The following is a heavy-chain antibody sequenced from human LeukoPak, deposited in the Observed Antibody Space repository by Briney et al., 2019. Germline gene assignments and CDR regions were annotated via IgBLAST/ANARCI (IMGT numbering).Heavy chain of an antibody. CDR3: ATDGGYEPTA. D-gene: IGHD5-12*01. V-gene: IGHV3-21*01. CDR1: GFVFSDYT. CDR2: ISGTSSHL. Sequence: GGSLRLSCAASGFVFSDYTVNWVRQAPGKGLEWVSSISGTSSHLYYADSLKGRFTISRDNAKSSVFLQVNSLRAEDTAVYYCATDGGYEPTAWGQGTLVTVSS. J-gene: IGHJ5*02.